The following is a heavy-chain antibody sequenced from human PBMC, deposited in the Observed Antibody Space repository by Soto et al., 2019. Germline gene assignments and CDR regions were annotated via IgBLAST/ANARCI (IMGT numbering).Heavy chain of an antibody. D-gene: IGHD2-2*01. CDR2: IWYDGSNK. CDR3: ARESVPAAITAFDI. CDR1: GFTFSSYG. V-gene: IGHV3-33*01. Sequence: QVQLVESGGGVVQPGRSLRLSCAASGFTFSSYGMHWVRQAPGKGLEWVAVIWYDGSNKYYADSVKGRFTISRDNSKNTLYLQMNSLRAEDTAVYYCARESVPAAITAFDIRGQGTMVTVSS. J-gene: IGHJ3*02.